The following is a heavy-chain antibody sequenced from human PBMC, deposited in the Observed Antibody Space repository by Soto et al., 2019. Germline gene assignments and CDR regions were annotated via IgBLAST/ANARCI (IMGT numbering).Heavy chain of an antibody. CDR2: IIPIFGTA. CDR1: GGTFSSYA. V-gene: IGHV1-69*01. J-gene: IGHJ4*02. CDR3: ARGGDSSGWFPNYFDY. D-gene: IGHD6-19*01. Sequence: QVQLGQSGAEVKKPGSSVKVSCKASGGTFSSYAISWVRQAPGQGLEWMGGIIPIFGTANYAQKFQARVTISADESTSSAYTELSSLSSEDTAVYYCARGGDSSGWFPNYFDYWGQGTVVTVSS.